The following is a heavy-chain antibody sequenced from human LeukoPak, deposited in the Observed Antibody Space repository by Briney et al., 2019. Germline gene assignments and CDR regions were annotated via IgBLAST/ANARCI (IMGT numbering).Heavy chain of an antibody. V-gene: IGHV5-51*01. Sequence: AASVKVSCKASGYTFTSYYMHWVRQAPGQGLEWMGIIYPGDSDSRYSPSFQGQVTISADKSITTASLQWSSLKASDTAMYYCARQGQHGEFDYWGQGTLVTVSS. D-gene: IGHD3-10*01. J-gene: IGHJ4*02. CDR3: ARQGQHGEFDY. CDR1: GYTFTSYY. CDR2: IYPGDSDS.